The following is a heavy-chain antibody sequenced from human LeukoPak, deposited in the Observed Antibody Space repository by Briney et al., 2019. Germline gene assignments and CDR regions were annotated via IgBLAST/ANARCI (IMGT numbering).Heavy chain of an antibody. CDR1: GYTFTSYY. CDR2: INPSGGST. J-gene: IGHJ4*02. Sequence: GASVKVSCKASGYTFTSYYMHWVRQAPGQGLEWMGIINPSGGSTSYAQKFRGRVTMTRDTSTSTVYMELSGLRSEDTAVYYCARSRPGYSYAIPAFPFDYWGQGTLVTVSS. D-gene: IGHD5-18*01. V-gene: IGHV1-46*01. CDR3: ARSRPGYSYAIPAFPFDY.